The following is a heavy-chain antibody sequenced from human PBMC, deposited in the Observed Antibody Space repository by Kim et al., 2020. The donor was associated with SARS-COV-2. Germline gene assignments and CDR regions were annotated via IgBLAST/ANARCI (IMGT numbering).Heavy chain of an antibody. CDR2: IGTAGDT. CDR1: GFTFSSYD. V-gene: IGHV3-13*01. J-gene: IGHJ4*02. D-gene: IGHD3-3*01. Sequence: GGSLRLSCAASGFTFSSYDMHWVRQATGKGLEWVSAIGTAGDTYYPGSVKGRFTISRENAKNSLYLQMNSLRAGDTAVYYCARAGVDFWSGYYTPYFDYWGQGTLVTVSS. CDR3: ARAGVDFWSGYYTPYFDY.